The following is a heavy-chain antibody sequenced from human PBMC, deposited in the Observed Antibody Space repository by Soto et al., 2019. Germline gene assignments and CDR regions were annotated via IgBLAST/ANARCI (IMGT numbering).Heavy chain of an antibody. D-gene: IGHD4-17*01. CDR2: IYSGGST. Sequence: GGSLRLSCAASGFTVSSNYMSWVRQAPGKGLEWVSVIYSGGSTYYADSVKGRFTISRDNSKNTLYLQMNSLRAEDTAVYYCAKPVDYGQAPFDYWGQGTLVTVSS. CDR3: AKPVDYGQAPFDY. J-gene: IGHJ4*02. CDR1: GFTVSSNY. V-gene: IGHV3-66*04.